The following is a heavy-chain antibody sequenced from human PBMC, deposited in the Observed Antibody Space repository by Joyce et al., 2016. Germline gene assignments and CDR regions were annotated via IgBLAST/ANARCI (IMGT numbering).Heavy chain of an antibody. J-gene: IGHJ3*02. V-gene: IGHV1-18*01. CDR1: GYTFTNFG. Sequence: QVQLVQSGVEVKKPGASVKVSCKASGYTFTNFGISWVRQAPGQGLEWMGWISAYNDYTNYAQKLQGRGSMTTDKSTSTAYMELRSLRSDDTALYYCARGNPPGADALDIWGQGTMVIVSS. CDR3: ARGNPPGADALDI. D-gene: IGHD1-14*01. CDR2: ISAYNDYT.